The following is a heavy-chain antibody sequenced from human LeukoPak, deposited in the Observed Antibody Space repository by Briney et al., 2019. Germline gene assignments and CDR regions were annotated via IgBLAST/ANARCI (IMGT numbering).Heavy chain of an antibody. CDR3: ARGMGAQFDY. CDR2: IYSGGST. J-gene: IGHJ4*02. CDR1: GFTDSSNY. V-gene: IGHV3-53*01. D-gene: IGHD1-26*01. Sequence: PGGSLRLSCAASGFTDSSNYMSWVRQAPGKGLEWVSVIYSGGSTYYADSVKGRFTISRDNSKNTLYLQMNSLRAEDTAVYYCARGMGAQFDYWGQGTLVTVSS.